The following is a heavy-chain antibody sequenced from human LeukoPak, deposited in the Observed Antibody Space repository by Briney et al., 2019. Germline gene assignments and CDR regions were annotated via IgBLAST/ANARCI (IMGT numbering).Heavy chain of an antibody. V-gene: IGHV1-2*06. J-gene: IGHJ4*02. CDR2: INPNSGGT. CDR3: ARDEGVLTSDY. Sequence: ASVKLSCKASGYTFTAYYMHWVRQAPGQGLEWMGRINPNSGGTNYAQKFQGRVTMTRDTSISTAYMELSRLRSDDTAVYYCARDEGVLTSDYWGQGTLVTVSS. D-gene: IGHD2-8*02. CDR1: GYTFTAYY.